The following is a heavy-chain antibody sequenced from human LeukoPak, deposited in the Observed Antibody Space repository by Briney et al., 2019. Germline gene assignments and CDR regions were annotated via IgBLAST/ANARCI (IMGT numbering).Heavy chain of an antibody. J-gene: IGHJ4*02. CDR3: ARRATGTTGTFDY. CDR1: GGSISSYC. Sequence: SETLSLTCTVSGGSISSYCWSWIRQPPGKGLGWIGYIYYSGSTNYNPSLKSRVTISVDTSKNQFSLKLSSVTAADTAVYYCARRATGTTGTFDYWGQGTLVTVSS. V-gene: IGHV4-59*08. D-gene: IGHD1-1*01. CDR2: IYYSGST.